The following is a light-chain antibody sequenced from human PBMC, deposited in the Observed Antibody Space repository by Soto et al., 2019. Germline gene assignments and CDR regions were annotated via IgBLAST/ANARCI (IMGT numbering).Light chain of an antibody. CDR2: DVN. CDR3: TSWTTSTTMI. J-gene: IGLJ2*01. V-gene: IGLV2-14*03. Sequence: QAVLTHPPSVSMSPVQSITISCTGTSSDIGAYNFVSWYQQHPGKAPKLMLYDVNIRPSGVSNHFSGSKSGNTASLTISGLQAEDEADYYCTSWTTSTTMIFGGGTKVTV. CDR1: SSDIGAYNF.